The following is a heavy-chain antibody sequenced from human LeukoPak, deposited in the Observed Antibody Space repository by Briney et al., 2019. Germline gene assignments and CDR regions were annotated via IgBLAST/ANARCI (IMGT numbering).Heavy chain of an antibody. CDR1: GGSISSSSYY. Sequence: SETLSLTCTVSGGSISSSSYYWGWIRQPPGKGLEWIGSIYYSGSTYYNPSLKSRVTISVDTSKNQFSLKLSPVTAADTAVYYCARPRGRQWPDWYFDLWGRGTLVTVSS. D-gene: IGHD6-19*01. CDR3: ARPRGRQWPDWYFDL. J-gene: IGHJ2*01. V-gene: IGHV4-39*01. CDR2: IYYSGST.